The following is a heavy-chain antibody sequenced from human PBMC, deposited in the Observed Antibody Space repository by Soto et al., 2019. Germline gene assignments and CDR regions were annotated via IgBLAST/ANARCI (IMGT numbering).Heavy chain of an antibody. CDR3: ARVVRGAEAWLGP. CDR1: GSTFSNYG. D-gene: IGHD2-2*01. CDR2: ISLYSDGT. Sequence: SVKVSCKTSGSTFSNYGFTWVRQAPGQPLDWLGWISLYSDGTNYAQKFQGRVSMTTDTSTTTAYMELRSLRSDDTAVYYWARVVRGAEAWLGPWGQRNLVIVSS. J-gene: IGHJ5*02. V-gene: IGHV1-18*01.